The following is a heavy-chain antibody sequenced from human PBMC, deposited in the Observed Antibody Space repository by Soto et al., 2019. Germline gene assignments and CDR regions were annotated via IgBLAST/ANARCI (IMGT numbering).Heavy chain of an antibody. CDR1: GGTFSSYT. CDR2: IIPILGIA. CDR3: ARDQTPAVAGAFDI. V-gene: IGHV1-69*04. D-gene: IGHD6-19*01. Sequence: ASVKVSCKASGGTFSSYTISWVRQAPGQGLEWMGRIIPILGIANYAQKFQGRVTITADKSTSTAYMELSSLRSEDTAVYYCARDQTPAVAGAFDIWGQGTMVTVSS. J-gene: IGHJ3*02.